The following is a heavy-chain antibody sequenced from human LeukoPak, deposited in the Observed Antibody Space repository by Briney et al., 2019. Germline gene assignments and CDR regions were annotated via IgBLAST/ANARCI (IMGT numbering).Heavy chain of an antibody. V-gene: IGHV3-20*04. CDR2: INWNGGST. CDR3: AREQQLVLGGFDY. CDR1: GFTFDDYG. Sequence: PTGGSLRLSCAASGFTFDDYGMSWVRQVPGKGLEWMSGINWNGGSTGNADSVKGRFTISRDNAKNSLYLQMNSLRAEDTALYYCAREQQLVLGGFDYWGQGTLVTVSS. J-gene: IGHJ4*02. D-gene: IGHD6-13*01.